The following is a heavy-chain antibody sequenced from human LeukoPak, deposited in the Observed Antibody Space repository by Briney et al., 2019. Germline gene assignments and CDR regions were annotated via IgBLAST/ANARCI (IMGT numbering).Heavy chain of an antibody. CDR1: EYTFTRYY. V-gene: IGHV1-2*02. CDR3: AREWGYCSGGSCYHDY. CDR2: INPNSGET. J-gene: IGHJ4*02. D-gene: IGHD2-15*01. Sequence: GASVRVSYTASEYTFTRYYMHWVRQAPGQGGEWRGWINPNSGETKNEKKFKGRVTFTRATSISTAYMDLSRLRSDDTAVYYCAREWGYCSGGSCYHDYWGQGTLVTVSS.